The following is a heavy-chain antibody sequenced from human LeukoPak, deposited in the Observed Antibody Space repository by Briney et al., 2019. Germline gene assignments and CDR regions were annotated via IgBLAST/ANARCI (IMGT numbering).Heavy chain of an antibody. CDR1: GGSISSYY. D-gene: IGHD6-6*01. J-gene: IGHJ6*02. CDR3: ARSSSSDPYYYGMDV. V-gene: IGHV4-59*01. Sequence: SETLSLTCTVSGGSISSYYWSWIRQPPGKGLEWIGYIYYSGSTNYNPSLKSRVTISVDTSKNQFSLKQSSVTAADTAVYYCARSSSSDPYYYGMDVWGQGTTVTVSS. CDR2: IYYSGST.